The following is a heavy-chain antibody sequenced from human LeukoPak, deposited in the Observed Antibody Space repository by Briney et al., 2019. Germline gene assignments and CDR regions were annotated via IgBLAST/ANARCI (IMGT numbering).Heavy chain of an antibody. V-gene: IGHV1-2*02. CDR1: GYTFTGYY. CDR2: INPNSGGT. D-gene: IGHD5-18*01. J-gene: IGHJ4*02. Sequence: ASVKVSCKASGYTFTGYYMHWVRQAPGQGLEWMGWINPNSGGTNYAQKFQGRVTMTRDTSISTAYMELSRLRSDDTAVYYCARAGLVDTAMVCAALGFDYWGQGTLVTVSS. CDR3: ARAGLVDTAMVCAALGFDY.